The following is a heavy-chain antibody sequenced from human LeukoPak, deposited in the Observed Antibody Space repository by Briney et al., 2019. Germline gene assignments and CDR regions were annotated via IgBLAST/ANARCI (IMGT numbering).Heavy chain of an antibody. CDR1: GGSISSGGYS. Sequence: PSQTLSLTCAVSGGSISSGGYSWSWIRQPPGKGLEWIGYIYHSGSTYYNPSLKSRVTISVDRSKNQFSLKLSSVTAADTAVYYCARAKYYYDSSGYCPEDWGQGTLATVSS. J-gene: IGHJ4*02. D-gene: IGHD3-22*01. V-gene: IGHV4-30-2*01. CDR3: ARAKYYYDSSGYCPED. CDR2: IYHSGST.